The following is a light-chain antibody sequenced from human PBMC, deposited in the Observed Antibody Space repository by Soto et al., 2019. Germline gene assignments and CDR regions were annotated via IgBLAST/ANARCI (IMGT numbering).Light chain of an antibody. J-gene: IGKJ3*01. CDR3: HQYNAWPRGT. Sequence: EIMMTQSPGTLSVSPGEGATLSCTASQSVNLNLAWYPQKPGQPPRILLYGASTRATGIPVRFRGSGSGTEFTLPIRSLQFDDSAVYYCHQYNAWPRGTFGPGTKVEIK. CDR1: QSVNLN. V-gene: IGKV3-15*01. CDR2: GAS.